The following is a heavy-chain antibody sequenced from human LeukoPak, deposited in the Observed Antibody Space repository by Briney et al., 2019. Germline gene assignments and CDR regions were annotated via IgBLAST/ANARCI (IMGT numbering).Heavy chain of an antibody. J-gene: IGHJ5*02. Sequence: GGSLRLSCAASGFTFSSTWMNWVRQGPGKGLEWVSRITSDGSSTIYADSVKGRFTISRDNAKSTVYLQMNSLRAEDTAVYYCAKAGYTGYSSGSWFDPWGQGTLVTVSS. V-gene: IGHV3-74*01. CDR2: ITSDGSST. CDR1: GFTFSSTW. D-gene: IGHD6-19*01. CDR3: AKAGYTGYSSGSWFDP.